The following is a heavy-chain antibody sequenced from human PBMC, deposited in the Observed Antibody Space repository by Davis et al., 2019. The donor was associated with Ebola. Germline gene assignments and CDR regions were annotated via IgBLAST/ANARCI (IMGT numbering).Heavy chain of an antibody. V-gene: IGHV5-51*01. J-gene: IGHJ4*02. CDR3: ARQASLYGAIDY. CDR2: IYAGDSDS. Sequence: GESLKISCHGSGYSFTSYWIVWVRQTPGKGLEWMGIIYAGDSDSRYSPSFEGQVTISVDRSITTAHLQWSSLKASDAAIYYCARQASLYGAIDYWGQGTLVTVSS. D-gene: IGHD4/OR15-4a*01. CDR1: GYSFTSYW.